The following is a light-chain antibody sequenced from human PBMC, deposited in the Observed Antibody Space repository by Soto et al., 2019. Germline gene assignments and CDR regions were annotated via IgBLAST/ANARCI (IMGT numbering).Light chain of an antibody. CDR1: QTVRNNY. CDR3: QQYGSSPRT. CDR2: GAS. J-gene: IGKJ1*01. Sequence: ELVLTQSPVTLSLSPGERATLSCRASQTVRNNYLAWYQQKPGQAPRLLIYGASSRATGIPDRFSGSGSGTDFTLTISRLEPEDFAVYYCQQYGSSPRTFGQGTKVDIK. V-gene: IGKV3-20*01.